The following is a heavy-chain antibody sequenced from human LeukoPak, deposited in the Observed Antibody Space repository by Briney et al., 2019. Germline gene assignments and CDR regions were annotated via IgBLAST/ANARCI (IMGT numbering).Heavy chain of an antibody. CDR2: IYYSGNT. CDR1: GGSISSSTHY. J-gene: IGHJ3*02. CDR3: ARHSDYVGDSRLDTYSFDM. Sequence: SETLSLTCTVSGGSISSSTHYWVWVRQPPGKGLEWIGTIYYSGNTYYSPSLQSRVTVSVDTSKNQFSLTLHSVTATDTAIYYCARHSDYVGDSRLDTYSFDMWGQGTMVTVSS. V-gene: IGHV4-39*01. D-gene: IGHD4-23*01.